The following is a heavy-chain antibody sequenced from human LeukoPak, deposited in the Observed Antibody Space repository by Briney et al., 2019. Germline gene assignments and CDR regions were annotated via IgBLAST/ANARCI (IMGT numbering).Heavy chain of an antibody. J-gene: IGHJ6*03. CDR1: GYTFNSYG. CDR3: ARGSGIAAAGTYYYYYMDV. Sequence: ASVKVSCKASGYTFNSYGISWVRQAPGQGLEWMGWVSAYNGHTNYAQKFQGRVTMTTDKSTSTAYMELSSLRSEDTAVYYCARGSGIAAAGTYYYYYMDVWGKGTTVTVSS. V-gene: IGHV1-18*01. D-gene: IGHD6-13*01. CDR2: VSAYNGHT.